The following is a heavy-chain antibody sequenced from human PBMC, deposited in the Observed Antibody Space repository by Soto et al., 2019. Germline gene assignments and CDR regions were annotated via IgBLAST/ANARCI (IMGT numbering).Heavy chain of an antibody. Sequence: QVQLQESGPGLVKPSETVSVTCNVSGGSTSGYYWTWIRQSPGKGLEWIGYIHSSGTTTYNPSLKIRVTISIDTSNNQVYLRVTSVTAADTAIYYCARHKKWAEQGWFDPWGQGTQVTVSS. J-gene: IGHJ5*02. CDR3: ARHKKWAEQGWFDP. CDR2: IHSSGTT. CDR1: GGSTSGYY. V-gene: IGHV4-59*01. D-gene: IGHD1-26*01.